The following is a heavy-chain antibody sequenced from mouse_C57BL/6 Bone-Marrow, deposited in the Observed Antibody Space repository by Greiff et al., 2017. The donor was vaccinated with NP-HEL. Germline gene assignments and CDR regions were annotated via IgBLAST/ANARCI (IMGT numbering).Heavy chain of an antibody. CDR1: GYTFTSYW. J-gene: IGHJ3*01. CDR3: ARDGGKLLWAY. Sequence: VQLQQPGAELVMPGASVKLSCKASGYTFTSYWMHWVKQRPGQGLEWIGEIDPSDSYTNYNQKFKGKSTLPVDKSSSTAYMQLSSLTSEDSAVYYCARDGGKLLWAYWGQGTLVTVSA. D-gene: IGHD1-1*02. V-gene: IGHV1-69*01. CDR2: IDPSDSYT.